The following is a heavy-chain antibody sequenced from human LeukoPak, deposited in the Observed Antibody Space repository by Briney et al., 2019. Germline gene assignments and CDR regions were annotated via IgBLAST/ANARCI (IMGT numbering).Heavy chain of an antibody. V-gene: IGHV1-2*02. CDR3: ARSGLRYFDWYFDY. Sequence: GTSVKVSCKASGYTFTGYYMHWVRQAPGQGLEWMGWINPNSGGTNYAQKFQGRVTMTRDTSISTAYMELSRLRSDDTAVYYCARSGLRYFDWYFDYWGQGTLVTVSS. CDR1: GYTFTGYY. J-gene: IGHJ4*02. D-gene: IGHD3-9*01. CDR2: INPNSGGT.